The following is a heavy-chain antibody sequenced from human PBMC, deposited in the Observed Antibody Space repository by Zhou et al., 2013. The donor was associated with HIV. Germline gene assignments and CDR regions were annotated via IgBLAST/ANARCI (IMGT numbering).Heavy chain of an antibody. Sequence: EVQLVESGGGLVKPGGSLRLSCAASGFTFSSAWMNWVRQAPGKGLEWIGRIKNKYDKAATDYAAPVKGRFTISRDNSRDTLFVQMDSLRGEDTAVYYCAKDPFGRSWRGFDYWGQGTLVTVSS. D-gene: IGHD3-16*01. CDR3: AKDPFGRSWRGFDY. V-gene: IGHV3-15*01. CDR2: IKNKYDKAAT. J-gene: IGHJ4*02. CDR1: GFTFSSAW.